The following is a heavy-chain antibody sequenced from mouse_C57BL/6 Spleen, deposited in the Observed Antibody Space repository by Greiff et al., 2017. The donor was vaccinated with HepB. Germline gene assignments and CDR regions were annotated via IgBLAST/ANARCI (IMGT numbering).Heavy chain of an antibody. CDR1: GFNIKDYY. CDR3: VHGDSLAMDY. CDR2: IDPEDGDT. D-gene: IGHD2-13*01. V-gene: IGHV14-2*01. Sequence: EVQLLQSGAELVKPGASLKLSCTASGFNIKDYYMHWVKQGTEQGLEWIGRIDPEDGDTNYAPKFQGKVTITADTSANTAYLQISSLTSEVTADYDCVHGDSLAMDYWGQGTSVTVSS. J-gene: IGHJ4*01.